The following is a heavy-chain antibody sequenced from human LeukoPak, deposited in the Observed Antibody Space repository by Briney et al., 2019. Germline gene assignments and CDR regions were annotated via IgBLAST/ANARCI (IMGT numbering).Heavy chain of an antibody. V-gene: IGHV4-4*07. CDR1: GGSISSYY. Sequence: SETLSLTGTGSGGSISSYYWSWIRQPAGKGLEWIGRIYTSGSTNYNPSLKSRVTMSVDTSKNQFSLKPSSVTAADTAVYFCARGFRGDNFDYWGQGTLVTVSP. CDR2: IYTSGST. J-gene: IGHJ4*02. CDR3: ARGFRGDNFDY. D-gene: IGHD7-27*01.